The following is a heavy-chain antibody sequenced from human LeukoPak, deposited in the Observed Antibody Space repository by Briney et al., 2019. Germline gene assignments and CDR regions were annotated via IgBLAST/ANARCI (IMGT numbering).Heavy chain of an antibody. CDR2: ISHSGST. CDR1: GGSISSGSYY. CDR3: ARFRFPYYYYMDV. D-gene: IGHD3-3*01. V-gene: IGHV4-30-2*01. Sequence: PSETLSLTCTVAGGSISSGSYYWSWIRQPPGKGLEWIGYISHSGSTYYNPSLKSRVTISVDRSKNQFSLKLSSVTAADTAVYYCARFRFPYYYYMDVWGKGTTVTVSS. J-gene: IGHJ6*03.